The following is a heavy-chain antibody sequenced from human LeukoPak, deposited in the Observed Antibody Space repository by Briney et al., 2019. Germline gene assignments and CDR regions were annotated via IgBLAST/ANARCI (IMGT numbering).Heavy chain of an antibody. CDR3: VRAGGMVGPTSFAY. CDR2: ISSSSTYI. J-gene: IGHJ4*02. V-gene: IGHV3-21*01. D-gene: IGHD1-26*01. Sequence: GGSLRLSCAASGFTFSSYSMHWVRQAPGKGLEWVSSISSSSTYIYYADSVQGRFTISRDNVKNSLYLQMNSLRAEDTAVYYCVRAGGMVGPTSFAYWGQGTLVTVSS. CDR1: GFTFSSYS.